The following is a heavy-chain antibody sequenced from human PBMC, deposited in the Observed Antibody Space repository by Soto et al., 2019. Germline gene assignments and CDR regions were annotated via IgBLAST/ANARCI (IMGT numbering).Heavy chain of an antibody. D-gene: IGHD2-2*01. CDR3: ETATRGTDLGVH. Sequence: ASVKVSCKVSGYTLTELSMHWVRQALGKRLEWMGGVVPDEGAAIYAQKFQGRVTMTEETSTDAAYRELSSLRSEDTAVYYCETATRGTDLGVHWG. CDR1: GYTLTELS. CDR2: VVPDEGAA. J-gene: IGHJ1*01. V-gene: IGHV1-24*01.